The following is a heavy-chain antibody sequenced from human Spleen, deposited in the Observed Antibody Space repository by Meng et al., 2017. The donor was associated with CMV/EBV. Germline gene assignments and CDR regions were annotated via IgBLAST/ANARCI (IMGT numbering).Heavy chain of an antibody. V-gene: IGHV4-38-2*02. J-gene: IGHJ5*02. CDR1: GYSISSGYY. D-gene: IGHD4-17*01. Sequence: SETLSLTCTVSGYSISSGYYWGWIRQPPGKGLEWIGSIYHSGSTYYNPSLKSRVTISVDTSKNQFSLKLSSVTAADTAVYYCARANLLNIPYGDYLLGHNWFDPWGQGTLVTVS. CDR3: ARANLLNIPYGDYLLGHNWFDP. CDR2: IYHSGST.